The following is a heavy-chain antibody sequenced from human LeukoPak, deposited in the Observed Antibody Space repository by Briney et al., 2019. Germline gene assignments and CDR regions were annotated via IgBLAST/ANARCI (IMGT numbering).Heavy chain of an antibody. D-gene: IGHD6-13*01. CDR2: IYYSGST. CDR1: GGSISSGGYY. CDR3: ARYRGPQQLVQRWFDP. V-gene: IGHV4-61*08. Sequence: PSETLSLTCTVSGGSISSGGYYWNWIRQHPGKGLEWIGYIYYSGSTNYNPSLKSRVTISVDTSKNQFSLKLSSVTAADTAVYYCARYRGPQQLVQRWFDPWGQGTLVTVSS. J-gene: IGHJ5*02.